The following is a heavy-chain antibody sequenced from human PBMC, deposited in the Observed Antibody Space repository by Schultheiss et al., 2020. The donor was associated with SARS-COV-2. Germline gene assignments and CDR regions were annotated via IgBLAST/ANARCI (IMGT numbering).Heavy chain of an antibody. V-gene: IGHV1-2*02. J-gene: IGHJ4*02. CDR1: GYTFTGYG. D-gene: IGHD6-13*01. CDR3: ARILDIAAAPGSEDY. Sequence: ASVKVSCKASGYTFTGYGISWVRQAPGQGLEWMGWINPNSGGTNYAQKFQGRVTMTRDTSISTAYMELSRLRSDDTAVYYCARILDIAAAPGSEDYWGQGTLVTVSS. CDR2: INPNSGGT.